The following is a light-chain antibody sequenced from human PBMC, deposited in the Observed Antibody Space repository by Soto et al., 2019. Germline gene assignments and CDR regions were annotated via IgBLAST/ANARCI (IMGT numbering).Light chain of an antibody. V-gene: IGKV3-20*01. CDR3: QHYVPSPETWT. Sequence: EIVLTQSPGTLSLSPGERATLSCRASQSVRNSYLAWYQQKRGQAPRLLIYGASSRATGIPDRFSGSGSGTDLTLTISRLEPEDFAVYFCQHYVPSPETWTFGQGTKVEIK. CDR1: QSVRNSY. CDR2: GAS. J-gene: IGKJ1*01.